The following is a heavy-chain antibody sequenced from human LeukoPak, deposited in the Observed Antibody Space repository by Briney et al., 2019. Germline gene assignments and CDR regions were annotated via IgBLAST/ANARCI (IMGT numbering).Heavy chain of an antibody. CDR2: INPETGDP. V-gene: IGHV1-2*02. CDR1: GYRFTGYY. CDR3: ARDPTRGDLSVY. Sequence: ASVKVSCKASGYRFTGYYIHWLRQVPGQGLEWMGWINPETGDPYYGQKFLGRVTMTRDTSISTAYMELSRLTSDDMAVYYCARDPTRGDLSVYWGQGSLVTVS. J-gene: IGHJ4*02. D-gene: IGHD5-12*01.